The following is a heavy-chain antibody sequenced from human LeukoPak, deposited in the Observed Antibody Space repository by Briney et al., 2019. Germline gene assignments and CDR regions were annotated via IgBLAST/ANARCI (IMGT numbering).Heavy chain of an antibody. D-gene: IGHD3-10*01. V-gene: IGHV3-21*01. CDR3: ARDVKGFGELFSYPYYYMDV. CDR1: GFTFSSYS. Sequence: GGSLRLSCAASGFTFSSYSMNWVRQAPGKGLEWVSAISGSGGNTYYADSVKGRFTISRDNAKNSLFLQMNSLRAEDTAVYYCARDVKGFGELFSYPYYYMDVWGKGTTVTISS. J-gene: IGHJ6*03. CDR2: ISGSGGNT.